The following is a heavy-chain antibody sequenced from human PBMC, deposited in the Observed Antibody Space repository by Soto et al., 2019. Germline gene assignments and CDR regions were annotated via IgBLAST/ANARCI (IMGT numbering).Heavy chain of an antibody. Sequence: SETLSLTCTVSGGSISSSSYYWGWIRQPPGKGLEWIGSIYYSGSTYYNPSLKSRVTISVDTSKNQFSLKLSSVTAADTAVYYCARTYYDYVWGSYRFDPWGQGTLVTV. CDR3: ARTYYDYVWGSYRFDP. V-gene: IGHV4-39*01. CDR1: GGSISSSSYY. D-gene: IGHD3-16*01. J-gene: IGHJ5*02. CDR2: IYYSGST.